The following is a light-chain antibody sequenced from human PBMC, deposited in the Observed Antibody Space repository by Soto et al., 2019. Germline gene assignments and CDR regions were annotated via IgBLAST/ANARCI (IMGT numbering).Light chain of an antibody. J-gene: IGKJ1*01. V-gene: IGKV3-20*01. CDR1: LSCSSSY. Sequence: EIVVTQAPGALYFSPGERATLACRASLSCSSSYVAWYQQKPGQAPRLLLYRASSRATGLPARFSGSGSGTDFPITISRLEDEDFAVYYFQQYGSSPRTLGQGTKVVLK. CDR3: QQYGSSPRT. CDR2: RAS.